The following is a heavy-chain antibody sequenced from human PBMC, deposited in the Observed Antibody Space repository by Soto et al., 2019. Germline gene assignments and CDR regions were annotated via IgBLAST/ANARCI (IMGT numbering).Heavy chain of an antibody. V-gene: IGHV3-33*01. CDR3: ARDEDIVVVPGALTGGMDG. J-gene: IGHJ6*02. CDR1: GFTFSSYG. Sequence: PGGSLRLSCAASGFTFSSYGMHWVRQAPGKGLEWVAVIWYDGSNKYYADSVKGRFTISRDNSKNTLYLQMNSLRAEDTAVYYCARDEDIVVVPGALTGGMDGWGQGTTVTVSS. D-gene: IGHD2-2*01. CDR2: IWYDGSNK.